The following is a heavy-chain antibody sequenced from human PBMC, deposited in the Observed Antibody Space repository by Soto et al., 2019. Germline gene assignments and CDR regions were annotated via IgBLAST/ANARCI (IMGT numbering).Heavy chain of an antibody. J-gene: IGHJ4*02. V-gene: IGHV4-31*03. D-gene: IGHD3-3*01. CDR1: DGSISSGGYY. Sequence: SETLSLTCTVSDGSISSGGYYWSWIRQHPGKGLEWIGYIYYSGSTYYNPSLKSRVTISVDTSKNQSSLKLSSVTAADTAVYYCARTTTYYDFGSGYYGSYYFDYWGQGTLVTVSS. CDR2: IYYSGST. CDR3: ARTTTYYDFGSGYYGSYYFDY.